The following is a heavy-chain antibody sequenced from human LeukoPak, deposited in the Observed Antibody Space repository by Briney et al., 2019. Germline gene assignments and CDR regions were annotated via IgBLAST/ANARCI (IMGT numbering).Heavy chain of an antibody. CDR3: AREMSSSSGFDY. CDR2: ISSSSRYI. V-gene: IGHV3-21*01. D-gene: IGHD6-6*01. J-gene: IGHJ4*02. Sequence: PGGSLRLSCAASGFTLSSYSMNWVRQAPGKGLEWVSSISSSSRYIYYADSVRGRFTISRDNAKNSLYLQMNSLRAEDTAVYYCAREMSSSSGFDYWGQGTLVTVSS. CDR1: GFTLSSYS.